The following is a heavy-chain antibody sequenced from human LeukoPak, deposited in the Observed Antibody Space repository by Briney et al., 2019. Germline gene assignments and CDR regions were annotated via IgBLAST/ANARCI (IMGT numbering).Heavy chain of an antibody. CDR3: TAGLRKTDDDS. CDR1: GFTFSSYG. J-gene: IGHJ4*02. Sequence: PGGSLRLSCAASGFTFSSYGMHWVRQAPGKGLEWVGRVRTTAEGETTDYAAPVRGRFIISRDDSKNMVFLQMNRLETEDTAIYYCTAGLRKTDDDSWGQGTLVTVSS. D-gene: IGHD4-17*01. CDR2: VRTTAEGETT. V-gene: IGHV3-15*01.